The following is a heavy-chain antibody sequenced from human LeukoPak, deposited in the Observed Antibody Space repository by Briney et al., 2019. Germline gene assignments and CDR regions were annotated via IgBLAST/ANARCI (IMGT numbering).Heavy chain of an antibody. J-gene: IGHJ3*02. Sequence: GGSLRLSCAASGFTLSSSVMHWVRQAPGKGLEWVAFVWYDGGGEYNGDSVKGRFTISRDTSMNTLYLQMNSLRPEDTAVYCCVSEVEGAFDIWGQGTMVTVSS. CDR1: GFTLSSSV. CDR3: VSEVEGAFDI. V-gene: IGHV3-30*02. CDR2: VWYDGGGE. D-gene: IGHD1-26*01.